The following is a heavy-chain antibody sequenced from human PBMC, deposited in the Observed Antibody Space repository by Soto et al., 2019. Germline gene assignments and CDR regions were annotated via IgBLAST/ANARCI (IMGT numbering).Heavy chain of an antibody. V-gene: IGHV1-18*01. D-gene: IGHD5-12*01. CDR2: ISARNGHT. CDR3: ARDGGGSPHH. J-gene: IGHJ4*02. CDR1: GYTFPSYG. Sequence: QVPLVQSGAEVKKPGASVKVSCKASGYTFPSYGISWIRQAPGQGLVWMGWISARNGHTKYTQNFQGRVTMTTDISTSTAHMELRGLRSDDPAVYYCARDGGGSPHHRGQGTLVTVSS.